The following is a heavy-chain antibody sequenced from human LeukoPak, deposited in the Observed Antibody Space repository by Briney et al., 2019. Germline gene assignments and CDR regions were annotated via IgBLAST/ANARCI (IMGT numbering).Heavy chain of an antibody. V-gene: IGHV4-59*01. D-gene: IGHD3-16*02. CDR3: AGAGKSYSWGLRLGLLSPWNV. CDR2: TYYSGST. J-gene: IGHJ6*02. CDR1: GGSISSYY. Sequence: AETLSLTCTGSGGSISSYYMSWVRQPPGKGLEWIGYTYYSGSTNYNPSLKSRVTISVDTSKNQFSLKLSSVTAADTAVYYFAGAGKSYSWGLRLGLLSPWNVWGQGTTVTVSS.